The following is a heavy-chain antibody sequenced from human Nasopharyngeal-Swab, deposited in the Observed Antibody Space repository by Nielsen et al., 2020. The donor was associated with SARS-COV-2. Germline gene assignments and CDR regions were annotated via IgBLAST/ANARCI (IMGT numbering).Heavy chain of an antibody. J-gene: IGHJ3*02. V-gene: IGHV1-2*05. CDR3: AREGITMVRGVITKDAFDI. D-gene: IGHD3-10*01. Sequence: ASVKVSCKASGYTFTGYYMHWVRQAPGQGLEWMGRINPNSGGTNYAQKFQGRVTMTRDTSISTAYMELSRLRSDDTVVYYCAREGITMVRGVITKDAFDIWGQGTMVTVSS. CDR1: GYTFTGYY. CDR2: INPNSGGT.